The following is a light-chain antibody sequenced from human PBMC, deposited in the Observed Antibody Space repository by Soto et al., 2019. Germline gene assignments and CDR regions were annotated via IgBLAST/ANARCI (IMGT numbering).Light chain of an antibody. V-gene: IGLV2-23*02. Sequence: QSALTQPASVTGSPGQSITISCTGTSSDIGRYNFVSWYQQHPAKAPKLMIYEVNKWPSGISNHFSGSKSGNTASLTISGLQAEDEAEYYCSSYGDGFTWVFGGGTKLTVL. CDR2: EVN. CDR1: SSDIGRYNF. J-gene: IGLJ3*02. CDR3: SSYGDGFTWV.